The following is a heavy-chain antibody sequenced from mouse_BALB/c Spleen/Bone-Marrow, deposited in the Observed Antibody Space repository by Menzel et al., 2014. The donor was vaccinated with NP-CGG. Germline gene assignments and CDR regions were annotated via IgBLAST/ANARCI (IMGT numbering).Heavy chain of an antibody. J-gene: IGHJ3*01. V-gene: IGHV1-54*01. Sequence: LVESGTELVRPGTSVKVSCKASGYAFTNYLIEWVKQRPGQGLEWIGVINPGSGDTSYNEKFRGKATLTADKSSSTAYMQLSSLTSDDSAVYFCARNANWLFAYWGQGTLVTVSA. CDR2: INPGSGDT. CDR1: GYAFTNYL. D-gene: IGHD4-1*01. CDR3: ARNANWLFAY.